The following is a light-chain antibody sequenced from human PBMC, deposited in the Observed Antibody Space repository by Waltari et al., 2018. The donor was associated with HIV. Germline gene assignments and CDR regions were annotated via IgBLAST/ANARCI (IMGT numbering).Light chain of an antibody. CDR2: DIN. Sequence: QSALTQPASVSGFLGQSINISCTGISTDSRFYQYVSWYQQYPGKIPRLIIFDINNRPSGVAAPFSGSRSCNSASLTFSGLQSGDEAHYYCASNRLDYTLIFGGGTKLTVL. V-gene: IGLV2-14*03. J-gene: IGLJ2*01. CDR3: ASNRLDYTLI. CDR1: STDSRFYQY.